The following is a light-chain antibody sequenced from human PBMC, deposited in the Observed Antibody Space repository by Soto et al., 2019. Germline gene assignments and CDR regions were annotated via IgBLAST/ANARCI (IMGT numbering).Light chain of an antibody. V-gene: IGKV1-33*01. CDR3: QQYNSMLS. CDR2: DAS. Sequence: DIQMTQSPSSLSASVGDRVTIACQSSHDVSRNLNWFQQKPGEAPKLLIYDASNLERVVPSRFSASGSGTDFTFTISSLQPEDVATYYCQQYNSMLSFGGGT. J-gene: IGKJ4*01. CDR1: HDVSRN.